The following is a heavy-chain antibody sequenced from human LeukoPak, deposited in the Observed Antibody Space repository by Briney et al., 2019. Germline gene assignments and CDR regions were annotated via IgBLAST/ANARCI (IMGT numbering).Heavy chain of an antibody. V-gene: IGHV3-66*01. CDR1: GFSVSNYY. CDR2: MYTGGGR. J-gene: IGHJ4*02. D-gene: IGHD2-21*02. CDR3: TRGQSYCGADCYSD. Sequence: GGSLRLSCAASGFSVSNYYMSWVRQPPGKGLEWVSVMYTGGGRYYGDSVKGRFTISRDDSKNTVFLQMNSLRVEDTALYYCTRGQSYCGADCYSDWGQGTLVTVSS.